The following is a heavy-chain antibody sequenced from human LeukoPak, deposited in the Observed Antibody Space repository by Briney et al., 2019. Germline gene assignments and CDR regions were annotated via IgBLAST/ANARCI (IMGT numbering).Heavy chain of an antibody. CDR2: ISYDGSNK. D-gene: IGHD3-3*01. Sequence: PGGSLRLSCAASGFTFSSYAMHWVRQAPGKGLEWVAVISYDGSNKYYADSVKGRFTISRDNSKNTLYLQMNSLRAEDTAVYYCAKVLDYDFWSGSPPYYYGMDVWGQGTTVTVSS. J-gene: IGHJ6*02. V-gene: IGHV3-30-3*01. CDR3: AKVLDYDFWSGSPPYYYGMDV. CDR1: GFTFSSYA.